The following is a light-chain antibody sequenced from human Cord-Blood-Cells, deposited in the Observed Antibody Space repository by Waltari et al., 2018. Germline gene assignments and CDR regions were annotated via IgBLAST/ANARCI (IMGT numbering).Light chain of an antibody. Sequence: QLVLTQSPSASASLGASVKLTCPLSSGHSSYAIAWHQQQPAKGPRYLMKLTSDGGHNKGDGIPDRFSGSSSGAERYLTISSLQSEDEADYYCQTWGTGFWVFGGGTKLTVL. J-gene: IGLJ3*02. CDR3: QTWGTGFWV. CDR1: SGHSSYA. V-gene: IGLV4-69*01. CDR2: LTSDGGH.